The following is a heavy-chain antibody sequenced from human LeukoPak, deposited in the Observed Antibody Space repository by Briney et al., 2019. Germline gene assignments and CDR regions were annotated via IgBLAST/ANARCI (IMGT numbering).Heavy chain of an antibody. CDR3: ARDGGGLVPDDY. J-gene: IGHJ4*02. D-gene: IGHD6-6*01. V-gene: IGHV3-33*05. CDR2: ISYDGGNK. Sequence: GGSLRLPCAASGFPFSSYGMHWVRQAPGKGLEWGSFISYDGGNKYYADSVKGRFTISRDNSKNTLYLQMNSLRAEDTAVYYCARDGGGLVPDDYWGQGTLVTVSS. CDR1: GFPFSSYG.